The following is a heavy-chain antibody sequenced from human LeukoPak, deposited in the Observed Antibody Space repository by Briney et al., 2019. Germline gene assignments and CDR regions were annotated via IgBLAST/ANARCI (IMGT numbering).Heavy chain of an antibody. D-gene: IGHD2-2*01. J-gene: IGHJ5*01. CDR1: GGSISSGGYY. V-gene: IGHV4-31*03. Sequence: SEALSLTCTVSGGSISSGGYYWGWLRQHPGMGLEWLGYIYYSGSTYYNPSLKSRVTISVDTSTNQFSLKLSSVPAADTAVYYCARVGLGYCSSTSCCDNWFDSWGQGTLVTVSS. CDR3: ARVGLGYCSSTSCCDNWFDS. CDR2: IYYSGST.